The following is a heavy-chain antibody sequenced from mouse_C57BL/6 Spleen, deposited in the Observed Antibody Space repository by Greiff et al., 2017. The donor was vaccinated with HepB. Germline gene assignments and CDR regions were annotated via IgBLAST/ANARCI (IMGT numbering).Heavy chain of an antibody. J-gene: IGHJ4*01. CDR3: ASITTVVATGMDY. D-gene: IGHD1-1*01. V-gene: IGHV1-72*01. CDR1: GYTFTSYW. CDR2: IDPNSGGT. Sequence: QVQLQQPGAELVKPGASVKLSCKASGYTFTSYWMHWVKQRPGRGLEWIGRIDPNSGGTKYNEKFKSKATLTVDKPSSTAYIQLSSLTSEDSAVYYCASITTVVATGMDYWGQGTSVTVSS.